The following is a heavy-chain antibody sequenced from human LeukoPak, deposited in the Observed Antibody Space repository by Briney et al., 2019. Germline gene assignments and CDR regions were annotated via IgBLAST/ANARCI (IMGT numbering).Heavy chain of an antibody. V-gene: IGHV4-38-2*01. CDR3: ARSLSTAGMDY. CDR2: VYHSGTT. CDR1: GYSISSGRY. D-gene: IGHD2-2*01. J-gene: IGHJ4*02. Sequence: SETLSLTCAVSGYSISSGRYWGWIRQPPGKGLEWIGSVYHSGTTYYNPSLKSRVAISVDTSKNQFFLTLRSVTAAGTAVYYCARSLSTAGMDYWGQGTLVTVSS.